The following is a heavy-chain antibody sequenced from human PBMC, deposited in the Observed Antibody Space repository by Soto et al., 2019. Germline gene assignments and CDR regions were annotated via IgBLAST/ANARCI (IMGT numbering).Heavy chain of an antibody. CDR3: AGTGITFGGVIATPYYGMDG. V-gene: IGHV1-3*01. J-gene: IGHJ6*02. D-gene: IGHD3-16*02. Sequence: ASVKVSCKASGYTFTSYAMHWVRQAPGQRLEWMGWINAGNGNTKYSQKFQGRVTITRDTSASTAYMELSSLRSEDTAVYYCAGTGITFGGVIATPYYGMDGWGQGTTVTVSS. CDR1: GYTFTSYA. CDR2: INAGNGNT.